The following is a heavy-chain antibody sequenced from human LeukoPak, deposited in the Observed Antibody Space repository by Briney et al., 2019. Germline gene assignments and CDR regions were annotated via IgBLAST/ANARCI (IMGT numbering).Heavy chain of an antibody. V-gene: IGHV4-38-2*02. CDR2: IYHSGST. Sequence: PSETLSLTCTVSGYSISSGYYWGWIRQPPGKGLEWIGSIYHSGSTYYNPSLKSRVTISVDTSKNQFSLKLSSVTAADTAVYYCARDRLFGSGSYSDWFDPWGQGTLVTVSS. D-gene: IGHD3-10*01. J-gene: IGHJ5*02. CDR3: ARDRLFGSGSYSDWFDP. CDR1: GYSISSGYY.